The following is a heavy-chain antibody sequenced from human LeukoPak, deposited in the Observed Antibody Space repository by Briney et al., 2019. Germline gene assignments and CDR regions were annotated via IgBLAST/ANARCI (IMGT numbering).Heavy chain of an antibody. J-gene: IGHJ4*02. V-gene: IGHV4-39*01. Sequence: SETLSLTCTVSCGSVSSSNYYWGWIRQPPGKGLERIGSIYYSGSTYYNSSLKSRVTISVDTSRNQFSLKLSSVTAADTAVYYCARLLRSGWYYFDYWGQGTLVTVSS. CDR3: ARLLRSGWYYFDY. D-gene: IGHD6-19*01. CDR2: IYYSGST. CDR1: CGSVSSSNYY.